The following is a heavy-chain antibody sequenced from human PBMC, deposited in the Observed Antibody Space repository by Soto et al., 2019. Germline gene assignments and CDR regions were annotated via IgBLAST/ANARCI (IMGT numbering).Heavy chain of an antibody. J-gene: IGHJ3*02. D-gene: IGHD1-1*01. Sequence: SETLSLTCTVSGGSISSGGYYWSWIRQHPGKGLEWIGYIYYSGSTYYNPSLKSRVTISVDTSKNQFSLKLSSVTAADTAVYYCAREGLERPHAFDIWGQGTMVTVS. CDR3: AREGLERPHAFDI. V-gene: IGHV4-31*03. CDR1: GGSISSGGYY. CDR2: IYYSGST.